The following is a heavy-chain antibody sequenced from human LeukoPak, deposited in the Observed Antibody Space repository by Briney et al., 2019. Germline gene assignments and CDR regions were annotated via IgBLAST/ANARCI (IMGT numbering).Heavy chain of an antibody. J-gene: IGHJ6*03. CDR2: IYPGDSDT. Sequence: GESLKVSCQASGYSFTSYWIGWMRQMPGKGLEWMGIIYPGDSDTRYSPSFQGQVTISADKSISTAYLQWSSLKASDTAMYYCARTTLSSDYMDVWGKGTTVTVSS. CDR3: ARTTLSSDYMDV. D-gene: IGHD3-16*02. V-gene: IGHV5-51*01. CDR1: GYSFTSYW.